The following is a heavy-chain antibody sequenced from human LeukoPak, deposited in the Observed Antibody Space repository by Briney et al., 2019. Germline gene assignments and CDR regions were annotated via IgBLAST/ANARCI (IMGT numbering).Heavy chain of an antibody. CDR3: ARVSDIMISFGGGISYFDY. D-gene: IGHD3-16*02. CDR2: INHSGGT. V-gene: IGHV4-34*01. Sequence: SETLSLTCVLYGGSFSDYHWTWIRQPPGKGLEWIGEINHSGGTDYNPSLRSRLTTSLDTSKKEFSLQLSSVTAADTGVYCCARVSDIMISFGGGISYFDYWGQGSLVTVSS. CDR1: GGSFSDYH. J-gene: IGHJ4*02.